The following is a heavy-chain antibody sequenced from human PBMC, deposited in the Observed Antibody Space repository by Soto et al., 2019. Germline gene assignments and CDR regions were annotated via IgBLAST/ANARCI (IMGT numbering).Heavy chain of an antibody. CDR1: GFTFSSYG. V-gene: IGHV3-33*01. Sequence: QVQLVESGGGVVQPGRSLRLSCAASGFTFSSYGMHWVRQAPGKGLEWVAVIWYDGSNKYYADSVKGRFTISRDNSKNTLYLQMNSLRAEDTAVYYCARGSYYDFWTPSIDYYYGMDVWGQGTTVTVSS. CDR2: IWYDGSNK. D-gene: IGHD3-3*01. CDR3: ARGSYYDFWTPSIDYYYGMDV. J-gene: IGHJ6*02.